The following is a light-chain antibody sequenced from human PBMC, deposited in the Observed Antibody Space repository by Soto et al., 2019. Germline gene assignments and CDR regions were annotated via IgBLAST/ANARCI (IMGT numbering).Light chain of an antibody. V-gene: IGKV1-5*03. CDR2: KAS. CDR3: QQYNNYPWT. J-gene: IGKJ1*01. Sequence: DLQMTQSPSTLSASVGDRVTITCRASQSISSWLAWYQQKPGKAPKLLIYKASSLESGVPSRFSSSGSGTDFALTISSLQPDDFAAYYCQQYNNYPWTFGQGTKVEIK. CDR1: QSISSW.